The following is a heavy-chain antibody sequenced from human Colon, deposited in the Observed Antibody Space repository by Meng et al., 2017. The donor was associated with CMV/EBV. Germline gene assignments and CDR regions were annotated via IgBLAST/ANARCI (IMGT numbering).Heavy chain of an antibody. J-gene: IGHJ4*02. CDR1: GYTVKSYD. Sequence: KAYGYTVKSYDINWVRQATGQGLEWMGWMSPKSGKTEYAQKFQGRVTMTRDTSKSTAYMELSSLGSEDTAVFYCARESYFGSGTFYYWGQGTLVTVSS. V-gene: IGHV1-8*01. D-gene: IGHD3-10*01. CDR3: ARESYFGSGTFYY. CDR2: MSPKSGKT.